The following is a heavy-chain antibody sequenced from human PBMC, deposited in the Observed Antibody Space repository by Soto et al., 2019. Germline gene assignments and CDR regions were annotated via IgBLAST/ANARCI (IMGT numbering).Heavy chain of an antibody. CDR1: GGTFSSYA. D-gene: IGHD5-18*01. CDR2: IIHIFGTA. J-gene: IGHJ4*02. Sequence: QVQLVQSGAEVKKPGSSVKVSCKASGGTFSSYAISWVRQAPGQGLEWMGGIIHIFGTANYEQKFQGRVTITANKSRRTAYMELSSLRSEDTAAYYCARALGVGYSYGPPAGYWGQRTLVTVTT. CDR3: ARALGVGYSYGPPAGY. V-gene: IGHV1-69*06.